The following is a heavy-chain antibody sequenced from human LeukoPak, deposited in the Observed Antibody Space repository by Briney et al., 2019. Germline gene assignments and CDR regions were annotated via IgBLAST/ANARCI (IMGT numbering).Heavy chain of an antibody. CDR1: GWTLTELS. CDR2: FDPEEGET. CDR3: ATGPRAVTTKSGSLFDP. Sequence: ASVTVSCKVSGWTLTELSIQWVRQAPGKGGEGMGGFDPEEGETIYAQNFQARVTMTEDTSTDTAYMELSSLRSEDTAVYYCATGPRAVTTKSGSLFDPWGQGTLVTVSS. J-gene: IGHJ5*02. D-gene: IGHD1-26*01. V-gene: IGHV1-24*01.